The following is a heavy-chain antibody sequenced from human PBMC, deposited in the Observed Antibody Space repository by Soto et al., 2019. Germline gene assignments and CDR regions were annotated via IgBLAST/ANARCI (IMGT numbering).Heavy chain of an antibody. CDR1: GGSISSGDYY. Sequence: QVQLQESGPGLVKPSQTLSLTCTVSGGSISSGDYYWSWIRQHPGKGLEWIGYIYYSGSTYYNPSLKSRVTVSGDTSKNQFSLKLGSVTAADTAVYYCARWWSGSRQGFDPWGQGTLVTVSS. CDR3: ARWWSGSRQGFDP. CDR2: IYYSGST. J-gene: IGHJ5*02. V-gene: IGHV4-31*03. D-gene: IGHD3-3*01.